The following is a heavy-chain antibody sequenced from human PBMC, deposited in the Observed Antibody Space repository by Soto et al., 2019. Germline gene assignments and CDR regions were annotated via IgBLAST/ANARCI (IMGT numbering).Heavy chain of an antibody. CDR3: VRPRLYYYGSGSYYGDAFDI. Sequence: PGESLKIFCKGSGYSFTNSWIGWLRQMPGKGLEWMGIIYPGDSDTKYSPSFQGQVTISADKYISTSYLQWSSLKASDTAIYYCVRPRLYYYGSGSYYGDAFDIWGQGTMVTVS. J-gene: IGHJ3*02. V-gene: IGHV5-51*01. CDR1: GYSFTNSW. D-gene: IGHD3-10*01. CDR2: IYPGDSDT.